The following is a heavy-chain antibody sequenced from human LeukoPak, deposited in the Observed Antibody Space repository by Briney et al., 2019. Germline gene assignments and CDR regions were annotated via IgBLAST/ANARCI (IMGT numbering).Heavy chain of an antibody. CDR3: ARGDGYYDSSGYGGGDY. Sequence: GGSLRLSCAASGFTFSSYWMSWVRQAPGKGLEWVANIKQDGSEKYYVDSVKGRFTISRDNAKNSLYLQMNSLRGEDTAVYYCARGDGYYDSSGYGGGDYWGQGTLVTVSS. D-gene: IGHD3-22*01. J-gene: IGHJ4*02. CDR2: IKQDGSEK. CDR1: GFTFSSYW. V-gene: IGHV3-7*04.